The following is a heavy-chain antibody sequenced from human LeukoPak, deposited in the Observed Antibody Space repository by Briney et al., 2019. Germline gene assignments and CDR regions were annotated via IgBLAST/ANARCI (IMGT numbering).Heavy chain of an antibody. CDR3: ASGYYDILTGSLDALDI. J-gene: IGHJ3*02. CDR2: ISSSSSTI. V-gene: IGHV3-48*04. Sequence: GGSLRLSCAASGFTFSNAWMSWVRQAPGKGLEWVSYISSSSSTIYYADSVKGRFTISRDNAKNSLYLQMNSLRAEDTAVYYCASGYYDILTGSLDALDIWGQGTMVTVSS. CDR1: GFTFSNAW. D-gene: IGHD3-9*01.